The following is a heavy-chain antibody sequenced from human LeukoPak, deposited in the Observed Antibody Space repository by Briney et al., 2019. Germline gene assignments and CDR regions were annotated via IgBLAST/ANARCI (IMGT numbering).Heavy chain of an antibody. Sequence: GGSLRLSCAVSGITLSNYGMSWVRQAPGKGLEWVAGISGSGGSTNHADSVKGRFTISRDNPKNTLYLQMNSLRAEDTAVYFCAKRGVVIRVILVGFHKEAYYFDSWGQGALVTVSS. CDR3: AKRGVVIRVILVGFHKEAYYFDS. CDR1: GITLSNYG. D-gene: IGHD3-22*01. CDR2: ISGSGGST. J-gene: IGHJ4*02. V-gene: IGHV3-23*01.